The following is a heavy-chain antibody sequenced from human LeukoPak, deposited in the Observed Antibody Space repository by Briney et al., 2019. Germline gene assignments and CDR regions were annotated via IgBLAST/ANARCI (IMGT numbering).Heavy chain of an antibody. Sequence: GGFLRLSCAASGFTFSSYSMNWVRQAPGKGLEWVSAISGSGGSTYYADSVKGRFTISRDNSKNTLYLQMNSLRAEDTAVYYCAKDGLIAVAGSFDYWGQGTLVTVSS. CDR3: AKDGLIAVAGSFDY. CDR1: GFTFSSYS. V-gene: IGHV3-23*01. J-gene: IGHJ4*02. CDR2: ISGSGGST. D-gene: IGHD6-19*01.